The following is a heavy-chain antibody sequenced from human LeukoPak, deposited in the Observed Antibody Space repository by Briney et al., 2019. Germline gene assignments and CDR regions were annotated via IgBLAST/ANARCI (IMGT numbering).Heavy chain of an antibody. V-gene: IGHV1-18*01. J-gene: IGHJ1*01. CDR3: ARGIYGDSEYFQH. CDR2: ISAYNGNT. Sequence: ASVKVSCKASGYTFTSYGISWVRQAPGQGLEWMGWISAYNGNTNYAQKFQGRVTMTRDTSISTAYMELSRLRSDDTAVYYCARGIYGDSEYFQHWGQGTLVTVSS. D-gene: IGHD4-17*01. CDR1: GYTFTSYG.